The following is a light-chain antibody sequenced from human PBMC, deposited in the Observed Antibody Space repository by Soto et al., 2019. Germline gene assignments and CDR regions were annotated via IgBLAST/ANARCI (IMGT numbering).Light chain of an antibody. J-gene: IGKJ3*01. Sequence: DIVMTQSPDSLAVSLVERATINCKSSQSVLYSSNNKNYLAWYQQKPGQPPKLLSYWASTLESGVPDRFSGSGSGTDFTLTISSLQAEDVAIYYCQQYYSTLFTFGPGTKVDIK. V-gene: IGKV4-1*01. CDR1: QSVLYSSNNKNY. CDR2: WAS. CDR3: QQYYSTLFT.